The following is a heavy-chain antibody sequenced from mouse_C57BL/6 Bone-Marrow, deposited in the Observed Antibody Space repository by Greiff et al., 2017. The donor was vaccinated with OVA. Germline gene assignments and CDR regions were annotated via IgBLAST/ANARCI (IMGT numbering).Heavy chain of an antibody. Sequence: EVKVEESGPGLVKPSQSLSLTCSFTGYSITSGYYWNWIRQFPGNKLEWMGYISYDGSNNYNPSLKNRISITRDTSKNQFFLKLNSVTTEDTATYYCARGGLPWFAYWGQGTLVTVSA. CDR1: GYSITSGYY. J-gene: IGHJ3*01. D-gene: IGHD2-4*01. CDR2: ISYDGSN. V-gene: IGHV3-6*01. CDR3: ARGGLPWFAY.